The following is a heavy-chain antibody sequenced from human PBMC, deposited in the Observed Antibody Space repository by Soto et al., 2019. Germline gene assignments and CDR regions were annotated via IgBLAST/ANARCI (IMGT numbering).Heavy chain of an antibody. CDR1: GFTFSSYW. D-gene: IGHD6-19*01. V-gene: IGHV3-21*05. Sequence: PGGSLRLSCAASGFTFSSYWMHWVRQAPGKGLEWVSYISSSGSDTYYADSVKGRFTISRDNAKNSLYLQMNSLRDEDTAAYYCARSVAGHFDYWGQGALVTVSS. J-gene: IGHJ4*02. CDR2: ISSSGSDT. CDR3: ARSVAGHFDY.